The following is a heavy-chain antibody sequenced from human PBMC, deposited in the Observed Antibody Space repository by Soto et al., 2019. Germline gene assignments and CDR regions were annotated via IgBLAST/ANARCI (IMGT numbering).Heavy chain of an antibody. CDR2: IVPIYRTA. J-gene: IGHJ4*02. V-gene: IGHV1-69*13. CDR1: GGTFSSYR. D-gene: IGHD6-13*01. Sequence: GASVKVSCKASGGTFSSYRFNWVRQARGQGLEWLGGIVPIYRTADYAQKFQGRVTITADESTRTVYMELSSLKSQDTALHYCARDSGAKLSSSWGQGTLVTVS. CDR3: ARDSGAKLSSS.